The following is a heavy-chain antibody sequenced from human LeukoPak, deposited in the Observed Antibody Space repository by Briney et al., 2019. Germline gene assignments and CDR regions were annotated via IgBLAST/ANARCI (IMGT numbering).Heavy chain of an antibody. V-gene: IGHV3-23*01. CDR2: ISGSGGGT. D-gene: IGHD6-13*01. Sequence: EPGGSLRLSCAASGFTFSTYGMSWVRQAPGKGLEWVSAISGSGGGTYFADSVKGRFTISRDNSKNTLFLQMDSLRADDTAVYYCAKHSSSWHYFDYWGQGTLVTVSS. CDR3: AKHSSSWHYFDY. CDR1: GFTFSTYG. J-gene: IGHJ4*02.